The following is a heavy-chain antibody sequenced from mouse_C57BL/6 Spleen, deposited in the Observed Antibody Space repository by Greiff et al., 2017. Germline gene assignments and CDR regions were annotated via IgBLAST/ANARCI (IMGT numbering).Heavy chain of an antibody. CDR2: IDPSDSYT. V-gene: IGHV1-59*01. CDR1: GYTFTSYW. CDR3: ARSQFYYYGSSSYYFDY. Sequence: QVQLKQPGAELVRPGTSVKLSCKASGYTFTSYWMHWVKQRPGQGLEWIGVIDPSDSYTNYNQKFKGKATLTVDTSSSTAYMQLSSLTSEDSAVYYCARSQFYYYGSSSYYFDYWGQGTTLTVSS. D-gene: IGHD1-1*01. J-gene: IGHJ2*01.